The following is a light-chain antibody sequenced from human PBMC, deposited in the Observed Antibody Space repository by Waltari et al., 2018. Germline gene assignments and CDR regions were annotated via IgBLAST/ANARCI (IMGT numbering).Light chain of an antibody. J-gene: IGKJ1*01. CDR2: DAS. CDR3: QKYVNLPAT. Sequence: EIVLTQSPGTLSLSPGARATLSCRASQSVGRSLAWYQQIPGQAPRLLIYDASSRATGIPDRFSGSGSGTDFSLTISRLEPEDFAVYYCQKYVNLPATFGQGTKVEIK. V-gene: IGKV3-20*01. CDR1: QSVGRS.